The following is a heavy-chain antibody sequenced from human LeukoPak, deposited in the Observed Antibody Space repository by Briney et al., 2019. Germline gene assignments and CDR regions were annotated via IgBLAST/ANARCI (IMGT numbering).Heavy chain of an antibody. J-gene: IGHJ3*02. CDR1: GFTFSRYW. D-gene: IGHD3-22*01. Sequence: PGGSLRLSCAASGFTFSRYWMSWVRQAPGKGLEWVGNIKQDGNEKFYVDSVKGRFTISRDNAKKSLYLQMNSLRADDTAVYFCARGDYYDSSGFYTDAFDIWGQGTMVTVSS. CDR3: ARGDYYDSSGFYTDAFDI. V-gene: IGHV3-7*01. CDR2: IKQDGNEK.